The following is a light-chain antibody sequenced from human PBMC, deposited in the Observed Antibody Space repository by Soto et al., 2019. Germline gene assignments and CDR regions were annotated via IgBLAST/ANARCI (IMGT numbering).Light chain of an antibody. CDR2: KAS. CDR1: ENIFTW. J-gene: IGKJ2*01. V-gene: IGKV1-5*03. CDR3: QQYQSGFT. Sequence: DIKMTQSPSPLSASVGDRVTITCRASENIFTWLAWYQQQAGKAPKLLISKASTLESGVPSRFSGSGSGTQFTLTISSLQPEDFASYYCQQYQSGFTFGLGTTLEIK.